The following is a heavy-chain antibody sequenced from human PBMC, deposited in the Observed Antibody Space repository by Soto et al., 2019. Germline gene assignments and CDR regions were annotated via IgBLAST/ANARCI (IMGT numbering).Heavy chain of an antibody. V-gene: IGHV4-61*03. CDR2: ISYTGRT. D-gene: IGHD7-27*01. J-gene: IGHJ6*02. CDR1: GDSVTSGSYY. Sequence: SETLSLTCIVSGDSVTSGSYYWTWLRQPPGKGLEWIGYISYTGRTKYNPSLQSRVTISVDTSKNDFTLNLSSVTAADTAVYFCAREWGLLPYYVMIGWGHGTAVTVSS. CDR3: AREWGLLPYYVMIG.